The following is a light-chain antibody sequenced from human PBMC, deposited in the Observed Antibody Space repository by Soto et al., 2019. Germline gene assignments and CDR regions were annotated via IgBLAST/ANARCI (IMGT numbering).Light chain of an antibody. Sequence: EIVLTQSPATLSLSPGERATLSCRASQSVSSYLAWYQQNPGQAPRLLIYDASNRATGIPARFSGSGSGTDFTLTISSLEPEDFAVYYCQQRSNWPPSITFGLGTRLEIK. CDR1: QSVSSY. V-gene: IGKV3-11*01. CDR2: DAS. CDR3: QQRSNWPPSIT. J-gene: IGKJ5*01.